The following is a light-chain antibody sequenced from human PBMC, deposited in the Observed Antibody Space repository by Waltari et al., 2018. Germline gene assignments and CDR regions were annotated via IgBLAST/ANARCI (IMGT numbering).Light chain of an antibody. CDR1: QIVRWS. CDR3: QHYVRLPAT. J-gene: IGKJ1*01. CDR2: GAS. V-gene: IGKV3-20*01. Sequence: SCRASQIVRWSLAWDQQKAGQAPRLLIYGASSRATGIPDRFSGGGSGTDFSLTISRLEPEDFAVYYCQHYVRLPATFGQGTKVEI.